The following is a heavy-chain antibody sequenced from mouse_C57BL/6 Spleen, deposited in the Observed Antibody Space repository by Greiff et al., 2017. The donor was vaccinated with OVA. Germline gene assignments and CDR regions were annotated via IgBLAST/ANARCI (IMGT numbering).Heavy chain of an antibody. Sequence: VQLVESGPELVKPGASVKISCKASGYSFTSYYIHWVKQRPGQGLEWIGWIYPGSGNTKYNEKFKGKATLTADTSSSTAYMQLSSLTSEDSAVYYCARGDITTVVASDYWGQGTTLTVSS. J-gene: IGHJ2*01. CDR1: GYSFTSYY. CDR2: IYPGSGNT. CDR3: ARGDITTVVASDY. D-gene: IGHD1-1*01. V-gene: IGHV1-66*01.